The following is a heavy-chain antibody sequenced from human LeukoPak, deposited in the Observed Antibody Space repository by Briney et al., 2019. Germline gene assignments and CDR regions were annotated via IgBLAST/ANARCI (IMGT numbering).Heavy chain of an antibody. D-gene: IGHD1-26*01. Sequence: GGSLRLSCAASGFTFSSYAMHWVRQAPGKGLEWVAVISYDGSNKFYTDSVKGRFTISRDNSKNTLYLQVNSLRAEDTAVYYCAKAGSIRFDYWGQGTLVTVSS. J-gene: IGHJ4*02. CDR3: AKAGSIRFDY. CDR1: GFTFSSYA. CDR2: ISYDGSNK. V-gene: IGHV3-30*04.